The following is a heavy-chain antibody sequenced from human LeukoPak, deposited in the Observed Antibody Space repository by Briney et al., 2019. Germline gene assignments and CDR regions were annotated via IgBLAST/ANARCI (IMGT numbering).Heavy chain of an antibody. Sequence: PGGSLRLSCAASGFTFSSYWMSWVRQAPGKGLEWVANIKQDGSEEVYVDSVKGRFTISRDNAKNSLFLQMNTLRAEDTAVYYCARDPYSSTWSYGMDVWRQGTTVTVSS. V-gene: IGHV3-7*05. J-gene: IGHJ6*02. CDR2: IKQDGSEE. D-gene: IGHD6-6*01. CDR1: GFTFSSYW. CDR3: ARDPYSSTWSYGMDV.